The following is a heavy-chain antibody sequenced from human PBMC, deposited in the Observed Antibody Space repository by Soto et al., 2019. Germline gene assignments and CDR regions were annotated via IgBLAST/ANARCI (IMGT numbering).Heavy chain of an antibody. J-gene: IGHJ4*02. CDR2: ISSSGSTI. D-gene: IGHD6-19*01. V-gene: IGHV3-48*03. CDR1: GFTFSSYE. Sequence: EVQLVESGGGLVQPGGSLRLSSAASGFTFSSYEMNWVRQAPGKGLEWVSYISSSGSTIYYADSVKGRFTISRDNAKNSLYLQMNSLRAEDTAVYYCASWSSGGDYWGQGTLVTVSS. CDR3: ASWSSGGDY.